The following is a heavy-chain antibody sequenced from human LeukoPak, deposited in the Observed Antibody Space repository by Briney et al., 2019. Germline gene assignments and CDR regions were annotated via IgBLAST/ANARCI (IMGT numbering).Heavy chain of an antibody. Sequence: SETLSLTCAVSGYSISSGYYWGWIRQPPGKGLEWIGSIYHSGSTYYNPSLKSRVTISVDTSKNQFSLKLSSVTAADTAVYYCAVLFTIFGVVSSDAFDIWGQGTVVTVSS. V-gene: IGHV4-38-2*01. CDR1: GYSISSGYY. J-gene: IGHJ3*02. CDR3: AVLFTIFGVVSSDAFDI. D-gene: IGHD3-3*01. CDR2: IYHSGST.